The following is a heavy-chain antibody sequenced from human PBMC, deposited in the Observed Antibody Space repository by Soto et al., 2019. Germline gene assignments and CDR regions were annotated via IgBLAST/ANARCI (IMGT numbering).Heavy chain of an antibody. V-gene: IGHV1-69*02. Sequence: QVQLVQSGAEVKEPGSSVKVSCKASGGTFSRSTISWVRQAPGQGLEWMGRIIPILDLADYAQNFQGRVTITADKSTSTAYMDLSSLRSDDTAVYYCARGEQQLIHWYFDLWGRGTLVTVSS. CDR1: GGTFSRST. CDR3: ARGEQQLIHWYFDL. J-gene: IGHJ2*01. CDR2: IIPILDLA. D-gene: IGHD6-13*01.